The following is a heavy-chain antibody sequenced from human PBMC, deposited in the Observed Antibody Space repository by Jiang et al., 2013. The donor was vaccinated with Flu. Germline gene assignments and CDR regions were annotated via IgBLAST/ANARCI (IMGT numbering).Heavy chain of an antibody. Sequence: SGDSVSSNSAAWNWIRQSPSRGLEWLGRTYYRSKWYNDYAVSVKSRITINPDTSKNQFSLQLNSVTPEDTAVYYCARANEGWQWLDPTRGAFDIWGQGTMVTVSS. CDR1: GDSVSSNSAA. V-gene: IGHV6-1*01. J-gene: IGHJ3*02. CDR3: ARANEGWQWLDPTRGAFDI. D-gene: IGHD6-19*01. CDR2: TYYRSKWYN.